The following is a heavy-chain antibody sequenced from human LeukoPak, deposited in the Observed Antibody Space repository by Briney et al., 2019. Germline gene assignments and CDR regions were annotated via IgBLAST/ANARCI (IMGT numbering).Heavy chain of an antibody. CDR1: GYTFTDYY. Sequence: ASVKVSCKTSGYTFTDYYIHWVRQAPGQGLEWMGWINPHSGGTDYAQRFQGRVTMTRDASISTAYMEMTRLRRDDTAVYYCARGVFGVAPTVHWGQGTLIIVSS. D-gene: IGHD3-3*01. CDR2: INPHSGGT. J-gene: IGHJ4*01. V-gene: IGHV1-2*02. CDR3: ARGVFGVAPTVH.